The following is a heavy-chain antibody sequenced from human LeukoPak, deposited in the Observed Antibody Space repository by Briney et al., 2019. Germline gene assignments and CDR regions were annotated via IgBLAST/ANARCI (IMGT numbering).Heavy chain of an antibody. V-gene: IGHV4-34*01. CDR1: GGPFSGYY. Sequence: SETLSLTCAVYGGPFSGYYWSWIRQPPGKGLEWIGEINHSGSTNYNPSLKSRVTISVDTSKNQFSLKLSSVTAADTAVYYCAREGNYVWGSYRPINWFDPWGQGTLVTVSS. D-gene: IGHD3-16*02. J-gene: IGHJ5*02. CDR2: INHSGST. CDR3: AREGNYVWGSYRPINWFDP.